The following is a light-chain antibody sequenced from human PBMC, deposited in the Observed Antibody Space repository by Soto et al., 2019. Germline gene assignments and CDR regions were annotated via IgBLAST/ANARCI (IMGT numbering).Light chain of an antibody. CDR3: QHYSLYSPWT. Sequence: DIHMTQSPSSLSVSVGVRVTITCRTSQNINACLAWYQLRPGQAPKLLIYDASTVQRGVPTRFSGSGSGTEFTLTIRSLQPDHSATYYCQHYSLYSPWTFGQGTKVDIK. V-gene: IGKV1-5*01. CDR2: DAS. CDR1: QNINAC. J-gene: IGKJ1*01.